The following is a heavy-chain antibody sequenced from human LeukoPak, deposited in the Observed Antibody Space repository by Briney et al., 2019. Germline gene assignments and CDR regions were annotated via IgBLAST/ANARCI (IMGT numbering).Heavy chain of an antibody. CDR3: ARGRIAVAGYFDY. J-gene: IGHJ4*02. V-gene: IGHV3-21*01. D-gene: IGHD6-19*01. CDR2: ISSSSSYI. CDR1: GFTFSSYS. Sequence: GGSLRLSCAASGFTFSSYSMNWVRQAPGKGLEWVTYISSSSSYIYYADSVKGRFTISRDNAKNSLYLQMNSLRAEDTAVYYCARGRIAVAGYFDYWGQGTLVTVSS.